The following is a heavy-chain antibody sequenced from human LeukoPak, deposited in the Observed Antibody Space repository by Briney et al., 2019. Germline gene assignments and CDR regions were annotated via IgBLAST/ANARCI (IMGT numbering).Heavy chain of an antibody. CDR3: ARDLLGSVGELGY. D-gene: IGHD1-26*01. J-gene: IGHJ4*02. CDR2: ISGGGGST. Sequence: PGGSLRLSCAASGFTFTSYSMNWVRQAPGKGLEWVSTISGGGGSTYYADSVKGRFTISRDNSKNTLYLQMNSLRAEDTAVYYCARDLLGSVGELGYWGQGTLVTVSS. CDR1: GFTFTSYS. V-gene: IGHV3-23*01.